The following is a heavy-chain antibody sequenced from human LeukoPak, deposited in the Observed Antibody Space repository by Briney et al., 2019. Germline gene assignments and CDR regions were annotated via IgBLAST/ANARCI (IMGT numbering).Heavy chain of an antibody. D-gene: IGHD2-15*01. J-gene: IGHJ4*02. CDR1: GGTFSSYA. CDR3: ARDRYCSGGSCYPTDDY. V-gene: IGHV1-69*13. Sequence: SVKVSCKASGGTFSSYAISWVRKAPGQGLEWMGGIIPIFGTANYAQKLQGRVTITADESTSTAYMELSSLRSEDTAVYYCARDRYCSGGSCYPTDDYWGQGTLVTVSS. CDR2: IIPIFGTA.